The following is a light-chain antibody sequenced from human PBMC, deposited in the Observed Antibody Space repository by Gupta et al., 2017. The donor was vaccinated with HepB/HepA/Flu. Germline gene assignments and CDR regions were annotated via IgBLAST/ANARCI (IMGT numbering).Light chain of an antibody. CDR1: TSDVGSYNY. CDR3: SSYSSSANWV. J-gene: IGLJ3*02. V-gene: IGLV2-14*01. Sequence: QSALTQPASVSGSPGQSITISCTGTTSDVGSYNYVSWYQQCPGKAPKLMMYDVSYRPSGVSDRFSGSKSGNTDSLTISGLRAEDEGIYYCSSYSSSANWVFGGGTELTVL. CDR2: DVS.